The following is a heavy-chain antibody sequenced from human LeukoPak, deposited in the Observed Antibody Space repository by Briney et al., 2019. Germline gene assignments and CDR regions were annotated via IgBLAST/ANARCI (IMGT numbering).Heavy chain of an antibody. D-gene: IGHD2-15*01. CDR2: INHSGST. CDR3: ARRVCSGGSCYSEYFQH. Sequence: SETLSLTCAVYGGSFSGYYWSWIRHPPGKGLEWIGEINHSGSTNYNPSLKSRVTISVDTSKNQFSLKLSSVTAADTAVYYCARRVCSGGSCYSEYFQHWGQGTLVTVSS. V-gene: IGHV4-34*01. CDR1: GGSFSGYY. J-gene: IGHJ1*01.